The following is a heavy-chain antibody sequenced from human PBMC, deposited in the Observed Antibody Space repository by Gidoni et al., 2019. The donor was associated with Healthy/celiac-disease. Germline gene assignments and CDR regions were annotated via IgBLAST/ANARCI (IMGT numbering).Heavy chain of an antibody. CDR2: ISSSSSYI. V-gene: IGHV3-21*01. J-gene: IGHJ4*02. CDR3: ARAKDIVVVPAAIPFDY. CDR1: GFTFSSYS. D-gene: IGHD2-2*01. Sequence: EVQLVESGGGLVKPGGSLRLSCADSGFTFSSYSMNWVRQAPGKGLEWVSSISSSSSYIYYADSVKGRFTISRDNAKNSLYLQMNSLRAEDTAVYYCARAKDIVVVPAAIPFDYWGQGTLVTVSS.